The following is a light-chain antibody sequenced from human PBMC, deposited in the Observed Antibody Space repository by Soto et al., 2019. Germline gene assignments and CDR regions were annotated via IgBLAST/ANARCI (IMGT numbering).Light chain of an antibody. V-gene: IGLV2-8*01. CDR1: SIDVGNSNY. Sequence: QSVLTQPPSASGSPGQSVTISCTGTSIDVGNSNYVSWYQQHPGKAPRLILYEVTKRPSGVPDRFSGSKSDNTASLTVSGLLGEDEADYYCCSFALRSTLIFGGGTKLTVL. CDR3: CSFALRSTLI. J-gene: IGLJ2*01. CDR2: EVT.